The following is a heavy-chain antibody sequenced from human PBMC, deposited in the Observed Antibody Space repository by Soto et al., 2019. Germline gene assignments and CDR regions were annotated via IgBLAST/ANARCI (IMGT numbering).Heavy chain of an antibody. CDR2: IKDGGRT. CDR3: ARGQEGVVATH. V-gene: IGHV4-34*01. CDR1: GGSFTGYY. J-gene: IGHJ4*02. Sequence: QVQLQQWGAGLLKPSETLSLTCAVNGGSFTGYYWSWVRQPPGKGLEWSGEIKDGGRTNYSPSLRSRVTISADTSKKQFSLKVTSVTAADTAVYYCARGQEGVVATHWDQGTLVTVSS. D-gene: IGHD2-15*01.